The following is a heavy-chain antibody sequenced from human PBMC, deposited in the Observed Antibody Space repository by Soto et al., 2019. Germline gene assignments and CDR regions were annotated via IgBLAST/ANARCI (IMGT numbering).Heavy chain of an antibody. CDR2: IYRSGST. D-gene: IGHD3-22*01. CDR3: ARAGISIGYYSPHYYYYGMDV. V-gene: IGHV4-30-2*01. Sequence: SETLSLTCAVSGGSISSGGYSWSWIRQPPGKGLEWIGYIYRSGSTYYNPSLKSRVTISVDRSKNQFSLKLSSVTAADTAVYYCARAGISIGYYSPHYYYYGMDVWGQGTTVTVSS. CDR1: GGSISSGGYS. J-gene: IGHJ6*02.